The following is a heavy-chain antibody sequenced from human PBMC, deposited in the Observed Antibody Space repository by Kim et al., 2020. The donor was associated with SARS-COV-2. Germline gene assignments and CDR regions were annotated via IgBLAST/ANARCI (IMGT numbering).Heavy chain of an antibody. CDR3: AKDISPGAVAGELDY. J-gene: IGHJ4*02. D-gene: IGHD6-19*01. V-gene: IGHV3-9*01. Sequence: SVKGRFTISRDNAKNSLYLQMNSLRAEDTALYYCAKDISPGAVAGELDYWGQGTLVTVSS.